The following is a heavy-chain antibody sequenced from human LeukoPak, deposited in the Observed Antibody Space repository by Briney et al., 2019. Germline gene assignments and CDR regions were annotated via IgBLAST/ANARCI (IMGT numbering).Heavy chain of an antibody. CDR3: ARATRSGWPFDY. Sequence: GGSLRLSCAASGFTFSTHGMHWVRQAPGKGLEWVSVIYSGGSTYYADSVKGRFTISRDNSKNTLYLQMNSLRAEDTAVYYCARATRSGWPFDYWGQGTLVTVSS. V-gene: IGHV3-53*01. D-gene: IGHD6-19*01. J-gene: IGHJ4*02. CDR2: IYSGGST. CDR1: GFTFSTHG.